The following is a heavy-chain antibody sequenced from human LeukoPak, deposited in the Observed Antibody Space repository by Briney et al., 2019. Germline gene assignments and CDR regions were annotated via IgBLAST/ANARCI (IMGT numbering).Heavy chain of an antibody. CDR1: GGSFSGYY. V-gene: IGHV4-34*01. CDR2: INHSGST. J-gene: IGHJ4*02. CDR3: ARGDPSSDEGVADY. Sequence: PSETLSLTCAVYGGSFSGYYWSWIRQPPGKGLEWIGEINHSGSTNYNPSLKSRVTISVDTSKNQFSLKLSSVTAADTAVYCCARGDPSSDEGVADYWGQGTLVTVSS. D-gene: IGHD3-10*01.